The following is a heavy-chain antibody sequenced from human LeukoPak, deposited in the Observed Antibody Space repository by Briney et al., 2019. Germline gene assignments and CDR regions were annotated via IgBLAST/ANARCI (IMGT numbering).Heavy chain of an antibody. CDR3: ARAEDYGDATFDY. CDR2: IYYSGST. CDR1: GGSINSYY. J-gene: IGHJ4*02. Sequence: KPSEPLSLTCTVSGGSINSYYWSWIRQPPGKGLVWIGYIYYSGSTNYNPSLKSRVTISVDTSKNQFSLKLGSVTAADTAVYYCARAEDYGDATFDYRGQGTLVTVSS. V-gene: IGHV4-59*01. D-gene: IGHD4-17*01.